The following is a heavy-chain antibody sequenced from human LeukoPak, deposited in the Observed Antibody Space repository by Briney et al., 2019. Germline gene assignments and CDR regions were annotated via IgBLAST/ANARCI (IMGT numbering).Heavy chain of an antibody. CDR3: ARDSCSSTSCYPSNWFDP. V-gene: IGHV1-2*02. D-gene: IGHD2-2*01. J-gene: IGHJ5*02. CDR2: INPNSGGT. Sequence: ASVKVSCKASGYTFTGYYMHWVRQAPGQGLEWMGWINPNSGGTNYAQKFQGGVTKTRDTSISTAYMELSRLRSDDTAVYYCARDSCSSTSCYPSNWFDPWGQGTLVTVSS. CDR1: GYTFTGYY.